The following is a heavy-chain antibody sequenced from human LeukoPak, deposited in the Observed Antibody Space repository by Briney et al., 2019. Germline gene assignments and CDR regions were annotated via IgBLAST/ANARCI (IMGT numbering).Heavy chain of an antibody. D-gene: IGHD6-13*01. J-gene: IGHJ5*02. CDR2: MSYSGTT. CDR1: GDSISSYY. Sequence: SETLSLTCTVSGDSISSYYWNWIRQPPGKGLEWIGSMSYSGTTNYNPSLKSRVTISLDTSKNHFSLKLTSVTAADTAVYYCARRRAQGGSNGHHNWFVPWGQGTLVTVSS. V-gene: IGHV4-59*08. CDR3: ARRRAQGGSNGHHNWFVP.